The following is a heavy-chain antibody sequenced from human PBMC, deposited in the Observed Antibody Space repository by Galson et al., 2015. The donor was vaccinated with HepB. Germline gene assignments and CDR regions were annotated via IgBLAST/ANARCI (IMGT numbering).Heavy chain of an antibody. CDR1: GGTFSSYA. CDR3: ARDSRRLLRFLDQGNYYYGMDV. CDR2: IIPIFGTA. J-gene: IGHJ6*02. Sequence: SVKVSCKASGGTFSSYAISWVRQAPGQGLEWMGGIIPIFGTANYAQKFQGRVTITADESTSTAYMELSSLRSEDTAVYYCARDSRRLLRFLDQGNYYYGMDVWGQGTTVTVSS. D-gene: IGHD3-3*01. V-gene: IGHV1-69*13.